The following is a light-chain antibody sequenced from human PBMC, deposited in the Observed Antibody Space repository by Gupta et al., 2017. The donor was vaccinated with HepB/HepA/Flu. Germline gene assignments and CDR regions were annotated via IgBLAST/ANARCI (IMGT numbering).Light chain of an antibody. Sequence: DIQMTQSPSSLSASVGDRFTLTCRTSQSISSYLNWYQQKPGKAPKLLIYTASSVQSGVPSRFSGSGSGTDFTLTISRLQPEDFATYSCLQSYSTPRTFGQGTKVEIK. CDR2: TAS. V-gene: IGKV1-39*01. J-gene: IGKJ1*01. CDR3: LQSYSTPRT. CDR1: QSISSY.